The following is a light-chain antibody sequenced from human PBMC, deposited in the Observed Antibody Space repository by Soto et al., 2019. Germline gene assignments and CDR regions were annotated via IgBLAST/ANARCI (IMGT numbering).Light chain of an antibody. CDR3: SSFTTTSTVL. V-gene: IGLV2-14*01. CDR1: SSDIGGYNY. CDR2: EVS. Sequence: QSALTQPASVSGSLGQSITISCTGTSSDIGGYNYVSWYQQHPGKAPKVMIFEVSKRPSGVSNRFSGSKSGNMASLTISGLQAEVEGDYYCSSFTTTSTVLLGGGTKLTVL. J-gene: IGLJ2*01.